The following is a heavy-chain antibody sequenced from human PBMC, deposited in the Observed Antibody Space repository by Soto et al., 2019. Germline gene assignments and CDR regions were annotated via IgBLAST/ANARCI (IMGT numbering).Heavy chain of an antibody. CDR3: ARGILTGYYIFDP. D-gene: IGHD3-9*01. V-gene: IGHV4-61*08. CDR1: GGCFSSGGDY. Sequence: PSATLSLACTVSGGCFSSGGDYRSWIRQPPGKGLEWIGYIYYSGSTNYNPSLKSRVTISVDTSKNQFSLKLSSVTDADTAVYYCARGILTGYYIFDPWGQGTLVTVSS. J-gene: IGHJ5*02. CDR2: IYYSGST.